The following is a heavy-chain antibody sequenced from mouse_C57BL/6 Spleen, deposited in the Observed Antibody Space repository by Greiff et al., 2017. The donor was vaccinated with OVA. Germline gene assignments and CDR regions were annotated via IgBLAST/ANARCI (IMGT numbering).Heavy chain of an antibody. CDR1: GFTFSDYG. V-gene: IGHV5-17*01. Sequence: EVQRVESGGGLVKPGGSLKLSCAASGFTFSDYGMHWVRQAPEKGLEWVAYISSGSGTIYYADTVKGRFTISRDNAKNTLFLQMTSLRSEDTAMYYCARNYYGSSYWYFDVWGTGTTVTVSS. CDR3: ARNYYGSSYWYFDV. D-gene: IGHD1-1*01. J-gene: IGHJ1*03. CDR2: ISSGSGTI.